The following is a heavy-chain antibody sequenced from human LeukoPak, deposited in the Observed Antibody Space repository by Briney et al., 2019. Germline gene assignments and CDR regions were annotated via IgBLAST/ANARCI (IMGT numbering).Heavy chain of an antibody. CDR3: AKPTRGSGSFLIDY. Sequence: PGRSLRLSCAASGFSFSNYGMHWVRQAPGKGLEWVADIWDDGSYKYYADSVKGRFTISRDNSENTLYLLMNSLRAEDTAVYYCAKPTRGSGSFLIDYWGQGTLVNVSS. V-gene: IGHV3-33*06. D-gene: IGHD1-26*01. CDR1: GFSFSNYG. J-gene: IGHJ4*02. CDR2: IWDDGSYK.